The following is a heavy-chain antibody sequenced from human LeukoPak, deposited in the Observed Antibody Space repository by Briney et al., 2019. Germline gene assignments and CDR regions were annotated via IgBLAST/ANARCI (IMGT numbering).Heavy chain of an antibody. CDR1: GFTFSSYW. D-gene: IGHD3-22*01. CDR2: IKQDGSEK. Sequence: GGSLRLSCAASGFTFSSYWMSWVRQAPGKGLEWVANIKQDGSEKYYVDSVKGRFTISRDNAKNSLYLQMNSLRAEDTAVYYCAREGIRYYDGTSGYWGQGTLVTVSS. CDR3: AREGIRYYDGTSGY. V-gene: IGHV3-7*01. J-gene: IGHJ4*02.